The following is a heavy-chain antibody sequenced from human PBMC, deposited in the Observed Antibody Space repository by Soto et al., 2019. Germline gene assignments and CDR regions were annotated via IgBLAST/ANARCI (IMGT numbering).Heavy chain of an antibody. J-gene: IGHJ3*02. CDR1: GGSFSGYF. CDR2: INHSGST. Sequence: PTETLSLTCAVYGGSFSGYFWSWIRQPPGKGLEWIGEINHSGSTNYNPSLKSRVTRSVDTSKNQFSLKLSSVTAADTAVYYCARGSYDYFWSGYYQGHAFEIWGQGTMVTVSS. V-gene: IGHV4-34*01. CDR3: ARGSYDYFWSGYYQGHAFEI. D-gene: IGHD3-3*01.